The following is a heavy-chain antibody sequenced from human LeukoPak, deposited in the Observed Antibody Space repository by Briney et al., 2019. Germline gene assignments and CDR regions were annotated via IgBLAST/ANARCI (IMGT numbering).Heavy chain of an antibody. CDR2: ISSSSSYI. CDR1: GFTFSSHS. D-gene: IGHD4-17*01. Sequence: GGSLRLSCAASGFTFSSHSMNWVRQAPGKGLEWVSSISSSSSYIYYADSVKGRFTISRDNAKNSLYLQMNSLRAEDTAVYYCARDLDYGDYVDYWGQGTLVTVSS. V-gene: IGHV3-21*01. CDR3: ARDLDYGDYVDY. J-gene: IGHJ4*02.